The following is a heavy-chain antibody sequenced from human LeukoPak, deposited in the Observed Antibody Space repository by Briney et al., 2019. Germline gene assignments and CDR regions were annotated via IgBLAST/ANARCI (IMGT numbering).Heavy chain of an antibody. Sequence: ASVKVSCKASGYTFTDYFLHWVRQAPGQGFEWMGWINPDSGGTNYAQKFQGRVAMTRDTSISTVYKELSRLTFDDTAVYYCGRGPSYGGYDYWGQGTLVTVSS. J-gene: IGHJ4*02. D-gene: IGHD4-17*01. CDR3: GRGPSYGGYDY. CDR2: INPDSGGT. V-gene: IGHV1-2*02. CDR1: GYTFTDYF.